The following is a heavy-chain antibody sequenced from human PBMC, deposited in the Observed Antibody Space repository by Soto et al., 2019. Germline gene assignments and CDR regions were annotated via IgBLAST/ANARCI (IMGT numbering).Heavy chain of an antibody. CDR3: AKDRGGQWLVNYFDY. CDR2: ISWDGGST. V-gene: IGHV3-43*01. J-gene: IGHJ4*02. Sequence: EVQLVESGGVVVQPGGSLRLSCAASGFTFDDYTMHWVRQAPGKGLEWVSLISWDGGSTYYADSVKGRFTISRDNSKNSLYLQMNSLRTEDTALYYYAKDRGGQWLVNYFDYWGQGTLVTVSS. CDR1: GFTFDDYT. D-gene: IGHD6-19*01.